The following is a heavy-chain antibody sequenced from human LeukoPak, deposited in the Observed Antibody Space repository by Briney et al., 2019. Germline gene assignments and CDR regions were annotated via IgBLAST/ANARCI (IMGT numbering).Heavy chain of an antibody. J-gene: IGHJ6*03. CDR2: ISWYGGST. Sequence: PGGSLRLSCAASGFTFDDYAMHLLRQAPGKGLEWVSLISWYGGSTYYADSVKGRFTISRDNSKNSLYLQMNSLRAEDTALYYCAKDSGYDSGLSMDVWGKGTTVTVSS. CDR3: AKDSGYDSGLSMDV. CDR1: GFTFDDYA. D-gene: IGHD5-12*01. V-gene: IGHV3-43D*03.